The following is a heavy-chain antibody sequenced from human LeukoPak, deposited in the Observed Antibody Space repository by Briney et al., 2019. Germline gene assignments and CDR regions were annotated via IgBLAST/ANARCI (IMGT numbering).Heavy chain of an antibody. Sequence: PSETLSLTCTVSGGSISSYYWSWIRQPAGKGLEWIGRIYISGSTNYNPSLKSRVTISVDTSKNQFSLKLSSVTAADTAVYYCARGSGGARLQLWLDVWGRGTTVTVSS. CDR3: ARGSGGARLQLWLDV. CDR2: IYISGST. J-gene: IGHJ6*02. D-gene: IGHD3-10*01. V-gene: IGHV4-4*07. CDR1: GGSISSYY.